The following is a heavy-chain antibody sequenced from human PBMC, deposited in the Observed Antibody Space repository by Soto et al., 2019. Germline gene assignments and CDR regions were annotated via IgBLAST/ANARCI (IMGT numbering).Heavy chain of an antibody. CDR1: VFTFSSYA. D-gene: IGHD5-18*01. Sequence: PGGSLRLSCAACVFTFSSYAMSWVRQAPGEWLKWFSAISVSGCSTXXADSVKGRXTMSRYNAKNTXYLQMXDLGAGDPAVYYCAKEHGGGTSMITSYFDYWGRGX. CDR2: ISVSGCST. V-gene: IGHV3-23*01. J-gene: IGHJ4*02. CDR3: AKEHGGGTSMITSYFDY.